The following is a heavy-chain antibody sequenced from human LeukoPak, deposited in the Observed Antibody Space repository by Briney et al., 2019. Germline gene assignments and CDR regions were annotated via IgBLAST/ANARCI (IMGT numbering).Heavy chain of an antibody. CDR1: GFSFSNAC. J-gene: IGHJ5*02. V-gene: IGHV3-15*07. CDR3: ADYYASGSYPP. D-gene: IGHD3-10*01. Sequence: GGSLRLSRAASGFSFSNACMNWVRQAPGKGLEWVGRILSKTSGGTTDYATPVKGRFTISRDDSKNMLYLHMNSLQIEDTAVYYCADYYASGSYPPWGQGTLVTVSS. CDR2: ILSKTSGGTT.